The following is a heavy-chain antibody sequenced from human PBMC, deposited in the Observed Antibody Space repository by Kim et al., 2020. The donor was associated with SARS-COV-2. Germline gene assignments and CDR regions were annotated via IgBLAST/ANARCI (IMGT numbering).Heavy chain of an antibody. CDR3: ARAGTKGWYYGMDV. CDR1: GFTVSSNY. J-gene: IGHJ6*02. D-gene: IGHD1-1*01. CDR2: IYSGGST. Sequence: GGSLRLSCAASGFTVSSNYMSWVRQAPGKGLEWVSVIYSGGSTYYADSVKGRFTISRDNSKNTLYLQMNSLRAEDTAVYYCARAGTKGWYYGMDVWGQGTTVTVSS. V-gene: IGHV3-66*01.